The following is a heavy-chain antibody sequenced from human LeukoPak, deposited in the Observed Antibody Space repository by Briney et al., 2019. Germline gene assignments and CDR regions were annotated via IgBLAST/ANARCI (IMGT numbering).Heavy chain of an antibody. CDR1: GYIFTSYR. D-gene: IGHD6-13*01. V-gene: IGHV5-51*01. J-gene: IGHJ4*02. CDR3: ARQDDSSTFDY. CDR2: IYPGDSDT. Sequence: KPGASLKISCQGSGYIFTSYRIGWVRQLPGKGLEWMGIIYPGDSDTRYSPSFQGQVTISADKSISTAYLQWSSLKASDTAMYYCARQDDSSTFDYWGQGTLVTVSS.